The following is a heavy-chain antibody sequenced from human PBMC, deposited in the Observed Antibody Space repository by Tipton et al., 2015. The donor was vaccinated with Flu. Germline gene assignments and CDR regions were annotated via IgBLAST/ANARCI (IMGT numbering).Heavy chain of an antibody. CDR2: INHSGST. V-gene: IGHV4-34*01. CDR3: ARGSSGWYFLRDFDY. J-gene: IGHJ4*02. D-gene: IGHD6-19*01. Sequence: TLSLTCAVYGGSFSGYYWSWIRQPPGKGLEWIGEINHSGSTNYNPSLKRRVTISVDTSKNQFSLKLSSVTAADTAVYYCARGSSGWYFLRDFDYWGQGTLVTVSS. CDR1: GGSFSGYY.